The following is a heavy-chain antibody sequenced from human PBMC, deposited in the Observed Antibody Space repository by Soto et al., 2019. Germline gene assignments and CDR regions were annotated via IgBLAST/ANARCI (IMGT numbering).Heavy chain of an antibody. Sequence: QVQLVESGGGLVKPGGSLRLSCTASGFPFSDYSMSWIRQAPGKGLEWLAYIGRSGSPIYYTDSVKGRFAVSRDNAKNSLLLQRISLRAEEDTALYFCAGERDFIWFGEIWGHGTMVTVSS. D-gene: IGHD3-10*01. CDR2: IGRSGSPI. V-gene: IGHV3-11*01. J-gene: IGHJ3*02. CDR3: AGERDFIWFGEI. CDR1: GFPFSDYS.